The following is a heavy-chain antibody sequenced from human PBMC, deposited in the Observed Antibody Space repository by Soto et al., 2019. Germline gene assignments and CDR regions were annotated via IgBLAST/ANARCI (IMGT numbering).Heavy chain of an antibody. J-gene: IGHJ6*02. D-gene: IGHD2-21*01. V-gene: IGHV4-31*03. CDR2: IYYSGST. CDR3: ARANRRFPRSEYYYGMDV. Sequence: SETLSLTCTVSGGSISSGGYYWSWIRQHPGKGLEWIGYIYYSGSTYYNPSLKSRVTISVDTSKNQFSLKLSSVTAADTAVYYCARANRRFPRSEYYYGMDVWGQGTTVTVSS. CDR1: GGSISSGGYY.